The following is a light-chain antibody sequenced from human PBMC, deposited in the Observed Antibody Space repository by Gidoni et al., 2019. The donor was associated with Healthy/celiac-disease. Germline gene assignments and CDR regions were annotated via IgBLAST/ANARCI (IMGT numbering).Light chain of an antibody. CDR2: DAS. V-gene: IGKV1-33*01. Sequence: DIQMTQSPSSLSASVGDRVTITRQASQDISNYLNWYQQKPGKAPKLLIDDASNLETGVPSRFSGSGSGADFTFTISSVQPEDIATYCCQQYDNLPITFGQXTRLEIK. CDR1: QDISNY. J-gene: IGKJ5*01. CDR3: QQYDNLPIT.